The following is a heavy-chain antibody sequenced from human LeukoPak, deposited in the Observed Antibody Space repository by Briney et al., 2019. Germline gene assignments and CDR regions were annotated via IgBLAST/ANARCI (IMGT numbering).Heavy chain of an antibody. V-gene: IGHV4-59*01. Sequence: PSETLSLTCTVSGGSISSYYWNWIRQPPGKGLEWIGYIYYSGSTNYNPSLKSRVTISVDTSKNQFSLKLSSVTAADTAVYYCARRSLRFTTPAFDIWGQGTMVTVSS. D-gene: IGHD3-3*01. CDR3: ARRSLRFTTPAFDI. CDR1: GGSISSYY. CDR2: IYYSGST. J-gene: IGHJ3*02.